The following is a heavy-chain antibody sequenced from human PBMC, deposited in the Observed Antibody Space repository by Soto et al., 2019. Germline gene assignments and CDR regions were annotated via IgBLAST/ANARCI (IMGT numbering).Heavy chain of an antibody. D-gene: IGHD6-13*01. Sequence: ASVKVSCKASGYTFTSCGISWVRQAPGQGLEWMGWISSYNGNTNYAQKLQGRVTMTTDTSTSTAYMELRSLRSDDTAVYYCARDKSIVATGGAAAGSVEDYYYGMDVWGQGTTVTVSS. CDR3: ARDKSIVATGGAAAGSVEDYYYGMDV. CDR1: GYTFTSCG. V-gene: IGHV1-18*04. J-gene: IGHJ6*02. CDR2: ISSYNGNT.